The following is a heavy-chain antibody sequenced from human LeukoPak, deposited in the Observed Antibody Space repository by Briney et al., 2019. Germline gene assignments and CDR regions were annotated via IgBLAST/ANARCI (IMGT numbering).Heavy chain of an antibody. V-gene: IGHV4-59*08. CDR1: GGSISSYY. J-gene: IGHJ3*02. Sequence: ASETLSLTCTVSGGSISSYYWSWIRQPPGKGLEWIGYIYYSGSTNYNPSLKSRVTISVDTSKNQFSLKLSSVTAADTAVYYCASLHPYNWNVLKAFDIWGQGTMVTVSS. CDR2: IYYSGST. D-gene: IGHD1-20*01. CDR3: ASLHPYNWNVLKAFDI.